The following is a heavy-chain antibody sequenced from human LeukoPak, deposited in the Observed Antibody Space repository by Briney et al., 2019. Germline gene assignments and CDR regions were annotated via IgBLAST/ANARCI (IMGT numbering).Heavy chain of an antibody. CDR3: ARDRWELLSNSYHYCGLDV. CDR2: IKQDGSEK. V-gene: IGHV3-7*01. CDR1: GFTFSIYA. D-gene: IGHD2-15*01. J-gene: IGHJ6*02. Sequence: GGSLRLSCAASGFTFSIYAMSWVRQAPGRGLEWVANIKQDGSEKCYVDSVEGRFTISRDNAKNSLYLQMNSLRAEDTAVYYCARDRWELLSNSYHYCGLDVWGQGTTVTVSS.